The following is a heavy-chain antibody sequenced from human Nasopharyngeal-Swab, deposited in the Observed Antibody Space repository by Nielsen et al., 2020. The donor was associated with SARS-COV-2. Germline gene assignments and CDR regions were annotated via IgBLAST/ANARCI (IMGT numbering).Heavy chain of an antibody. CDR1: GGSISSYY. Sequence: SETLSLTCTVSGGSISSYYWSWIRQPPGKGLEWIGYIYYSGSTNYNPSLKSRVTISVDTSKNQFSLKLSPVTAADTAVYYCARHGGFWSGYSNYWYFDLWGRGTLVTVSS. J-gene: IGHJ2*01. V-gene: IGHV4-59*08. CDR3: ARHGGFWSGYSNYWYFDL. D-gene: IGHD3-3*01. CDR2: IYYSGST.